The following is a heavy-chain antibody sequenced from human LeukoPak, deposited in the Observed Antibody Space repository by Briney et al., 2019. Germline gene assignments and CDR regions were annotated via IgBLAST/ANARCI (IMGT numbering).Heavy chain of an antibody. CDR3: ARFFEY. CDR2: IYYTGST. CDR1: GGSVSSGSYY. V-gene: IGHV4-61*01. J-gene: IGHJ4*02. Sequence: PSETLSLTCSVSGGSVSSGSYYWSWIRQPPGKGLEWIGYIYYTGSTNYNPSLKSRVTMSVDTSKNQFSLKLSSVTAADTAVYYCARFFEYWGQGILVTVSS.